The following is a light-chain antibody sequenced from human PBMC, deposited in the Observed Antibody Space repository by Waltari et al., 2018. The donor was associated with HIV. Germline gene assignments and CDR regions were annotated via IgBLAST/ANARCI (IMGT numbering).Light chain of an antibody. V-gene: IGLV2-23*02. CDR2: EVF. J-gene: IGLJ1*01. Sequence: SALTQPASVSGSPGQSITLSCNGSAPDIGTYNLVSCYQQFPDKAPKLIIYEVFKRPSGISERFSASKSGNAASLTISGLQSEDEADYYCCSYAGETTFYVFGTGT. CDR1: APDIGTYNL. CDR3: CSYAGETTFYV.